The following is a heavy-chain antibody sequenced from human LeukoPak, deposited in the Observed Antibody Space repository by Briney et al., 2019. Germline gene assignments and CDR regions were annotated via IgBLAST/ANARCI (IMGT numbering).Heavy chain of an antibody. V-gene: IGHV1-2*02. CDR1: GYTFTGYY. Sequence: ASVKVSCKASGYTFTGYYMHWVRQAPGQGLEWMGWINPNSGGTNYAQKFQGRVTMTRDTSISTAYMELSRLRSDDTAVYYCARVPNYYDSSGHYAYWGQGTLVTVSS. CDR2: INPNSGGT. D-gene: IGHD3-22*01. J-gene: IGHJ4*02. CDR3: ARVPNYYDSSGHYAY.